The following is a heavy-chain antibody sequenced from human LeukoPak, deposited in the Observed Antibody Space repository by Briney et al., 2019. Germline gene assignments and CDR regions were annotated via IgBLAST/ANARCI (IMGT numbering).Heavy chain of an antibody. CDR2: INPNSGGT. CDR1: GYTFTGFY. J-gene: IGHJ4*02. V-gene: IGHV1-2*02. CDR3: AREEVSVISDTCCSGLGY. D-gene: IGHD3-10*01. Sequence: ASVKVSCKASGYTFTGFYMHWVRQAPGQPLEWMGWINPNSGGTNYAQKFQGRVTMTRDTSINTAYMELSSLRSDDTAVYYWAREEVSVISDTCCSGLGYWGQGTLVTVSS.